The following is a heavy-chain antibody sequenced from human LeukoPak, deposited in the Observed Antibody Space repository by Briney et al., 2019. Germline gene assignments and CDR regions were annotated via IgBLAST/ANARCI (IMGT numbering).Heavy chain of an antibody. CDR1: GFTFRSYG. D-gene: IGHD5-18*01. Sequence: GGSLRLSCAASGFTFRSYGMHWVRQAPGKGLEWVAFIRYDGNNKYYADSVKGRFTVSRDNSKKTLYLQMNSLRAEDTAVYYCAKDMRDAAMVIADAFDIWGQGTMVTVSS. CDR3: AKDMRDAAMVIADAFDI. CDR2: IRYDGNNK. J-gene: IGHJ3*02. V-gene: IGHV3-30*02.